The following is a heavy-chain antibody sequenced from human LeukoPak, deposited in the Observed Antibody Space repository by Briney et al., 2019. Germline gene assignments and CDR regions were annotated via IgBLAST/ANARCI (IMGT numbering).Heavy chain of an antibody. CDR1: GFTFSSYG. V-gene: IGHV3-33*06. CDR2: IWYDGSNK. J-gene: IGHJ4*02. Sequence: GGSLRLSCAASGFTFSSYGMHWVRQAPGKGLEGVAVIWYDGSNKYYADSVKGRFTISRDNSKNTLYLQMNSLRAEDTAVYYCAKELVWGSYRSYFDYWGQGTLVTVSS. CDR3: AKELVWGSYRSYFDY. D-gene: IGHD3-16*02.